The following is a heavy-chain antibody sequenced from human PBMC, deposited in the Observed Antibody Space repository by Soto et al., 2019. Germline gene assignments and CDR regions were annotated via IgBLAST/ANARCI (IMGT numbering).Heavy chain of an antibody. CDR1: GFTFSSYA. J-gene: IGHJ6*03. D-gene: IGHD2-2*01. CDR3: AKSVPDYYYSYMDV. CDR2: ISGSGGST. Sequence: PGGSLRLSCAAFGFTFSSYAMSWVRQAPGKGLEWVSAISGSGGSTYYADSVKGRFTISRDNSKNTLYLQMNSLRAEDTAVYYCAKSVPDYYYSYMDVWGKGTTVTVSS. V-gene: IGHV3-23*01.